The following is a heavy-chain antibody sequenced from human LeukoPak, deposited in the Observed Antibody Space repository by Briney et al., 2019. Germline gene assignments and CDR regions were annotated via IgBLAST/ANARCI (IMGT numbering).Heavy chain of an antibody. CDR3: ARDLGGVTIFGVAP. J-gene: IGHJ5*02. CDR2: ISSSSSYI. Sequence: GGSLRLSCAASGFTFSSYSMNWVRQAPGKGLEWVSSISSSSSYIYYADSVKGRFTISRDNAKNSPYLQMNSLRAEDTAVYYCARDLGGVTIFGVAPWGQGTLVTVSS. V-gene: IGHV3-21*01. D-gene: IGHD3-3*01. CDR1: GFTFSSYS.